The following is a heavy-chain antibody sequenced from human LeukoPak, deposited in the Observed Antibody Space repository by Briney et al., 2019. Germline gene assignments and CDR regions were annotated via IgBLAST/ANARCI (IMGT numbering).Heavy chain of an antibody. D-gene: IGHD3-3*01. CDR3: AKDGVGGHDY. CDR2: ISYDGSNK. CDR1: GFTFSSYG. V-gene: IGHV3-30*18. Sequence: PGGSLRLSCAASGFTFSSYGMHWVRQAPGKGLEWVAVISYDGSNKYYADSVKGRFTIFRDNSKNTLYLQMNSLRAEDTAVYYCAKDGVGGHDYWGQGTLVTVSS. J-gene: IGHJ4*02.